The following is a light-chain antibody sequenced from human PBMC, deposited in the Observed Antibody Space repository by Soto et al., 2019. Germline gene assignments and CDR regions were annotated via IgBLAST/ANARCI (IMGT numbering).Light chain of an antibody. Sequence: IEITQCPSTLSASVGDRVTITCRASQSISSWLAWYQQTPGQAPKLLIYDASSLESGVPSRLSGSGSGTEFTLTISSLQPDDSATDYCQQYYSYWTFGQGTRLEIK. CDR2: DAS. J-gene: IGKJ5*01. CDR1: QSISSW. V-gene: IGKV1-5*01. CDR3: QQYYSYWT.